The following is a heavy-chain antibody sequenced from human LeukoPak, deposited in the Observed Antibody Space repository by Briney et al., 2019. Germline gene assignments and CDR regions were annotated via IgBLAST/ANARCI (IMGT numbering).Heavy chain of an antibody. Sequence: GASVKVSCKASGYTFTSYAMNWVRQAPGQGLEWMGWINTNTGNPTYAQGFTGRFVFSLDTSVSTAYLQISSLKAEDTAVYYCARDSSGYQYNWFDPWGQGTLVTVSS. V-gene: IGHV7-4-1*02. CDR1: GYTFTSYA. J-gene: IGHJ5*02. CDR2: INTNTGNP. CDR3: ARDSSGYQYNWFDP. D-gene: IGHD3-22*01.